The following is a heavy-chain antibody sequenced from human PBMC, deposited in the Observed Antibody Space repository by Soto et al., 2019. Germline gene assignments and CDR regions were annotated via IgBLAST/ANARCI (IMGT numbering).Heavy chain of an antibody. J-gene: IGHJ4*02. CDR2: IYPSGSDT. V-gene: IGHV5-51*01. CDR1: GYSFSSYG. Sequence: PXASLKISCKACGYSFSSYGIGWVRQLPGKGLEWMGIIYPSGSDTRYSPSFRGQVIISADRSISTAYLQWSSLKASDTGTYYCARRVGSSWRYFDSWGQGTLVTASS. CDR3: ARRVGSSWRYFDS. D-gene: IGHD6-13*01.